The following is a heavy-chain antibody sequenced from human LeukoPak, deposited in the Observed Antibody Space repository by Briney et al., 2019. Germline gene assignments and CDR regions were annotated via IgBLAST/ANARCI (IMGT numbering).Heavy chain of an antibody. J-gene: IGHJ5*02. Sequence: PSETLSLTCTVSGGSISSSGYYWGWLRQPPGKGLEWIASIYYSGSTYYNPSLKSRVTISVDTSKNQLSLKPSSLTAADTAVYYCARHEYSGSYYGLSWFDPWGQGTLVTVSS. CDR2: IYYSGST. CDR1: GGSISSSGYY. V-gene: IGHV4-39*01. D-gene: IGHD1-26*01. CDR3: ARHEYSGSYYGLSWFDP.